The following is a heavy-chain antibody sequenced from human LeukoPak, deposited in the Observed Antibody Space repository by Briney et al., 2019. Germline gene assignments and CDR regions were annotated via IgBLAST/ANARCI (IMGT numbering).Heavy chain of an antibody. D-gene: IGHD2-8*01. CDR1: GYTFTSYD. CDR2: MNPNSGNT. J-gene: IGHJ4*02. CDR3: ALDCTNGVCYNY. Sequence: GASVKVSCKASGYTFTSYDINWVRQATGQGLEWMGWMNPNSGNTGYAQKFQGRVTMTRNTSISTAYMELSSLRSEDTAVNYCALDCTNGVCYNYWGQGTLVTVSS. V-gene: IGHV1-8*01.